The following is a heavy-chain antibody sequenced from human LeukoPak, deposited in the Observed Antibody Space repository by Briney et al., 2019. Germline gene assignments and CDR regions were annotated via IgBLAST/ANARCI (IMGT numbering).Heavy chain of an antibody. J-gene: IGHJ4*02. CDR1: EYTFTDYY. V-gene: IGHV1-2*02. Sequence: ASVKVSCKASEYTFTDYYMHWVRQAPGQGLEWLGWINPNSGGTNYAQKFQGGVTMTRDTSISTAYMELSRLRSDGTAVYYCARVSVDSSGYYLYYFDYWGQGTLVTVSS. CDR3: ARVSVDSSGYYLYYFDY. CDR2: INPNSGGT. D-gene: IGHD3-22*01.